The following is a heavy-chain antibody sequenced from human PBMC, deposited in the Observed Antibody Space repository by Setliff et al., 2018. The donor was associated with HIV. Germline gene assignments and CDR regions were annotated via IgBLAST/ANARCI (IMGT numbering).Heavy chain of an antibody. D-gene: IGHD6-19*01. CDR3: ARLGSGWSDSYYYSMDI. Sequence: ASVKVSCKASGYTFTTYGISWVRQAPGHGLEWMGWISPNFGHTNYAQKFLGRVTMTIDTSTTRAYMELRSLRSDDTAMYFCARLGSGWSDSYYYSMDIWGQGTTVTVSS. J-gene: IGHJ6*02. V-gene: IGHV1-18*01. CDR2: ISPNFGHT. CDR1: GYTFTTYG.